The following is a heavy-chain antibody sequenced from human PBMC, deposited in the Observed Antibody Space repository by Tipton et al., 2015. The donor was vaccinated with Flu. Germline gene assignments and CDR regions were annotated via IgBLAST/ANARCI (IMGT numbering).Heavy chain of an antibody. CDR1: GGSISNYY. J-gene: IGHJ4*02. CDR2: VYNSGNT. D-gene: IGHD3-3*01. V-gene: IGHV4-59*01. Sequence: LRLSCTVSGGSISNYYWGWIRQPPGKGLEWIGQVYNSGNTDYKPSLKSRVTISVDTSKNQFSLNLRSVTAADTAVYYCARARFWIGYPDYWGQGTLVTVSS. CDR3: ARARFWIGYPDY.